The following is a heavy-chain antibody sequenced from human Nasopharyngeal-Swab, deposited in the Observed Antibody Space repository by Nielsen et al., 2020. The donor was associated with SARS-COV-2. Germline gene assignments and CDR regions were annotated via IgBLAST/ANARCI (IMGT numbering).Heavy chain of an antibody. Sequence: GESLKISCAASGFTVSSNYMSWVRQAPGKGLEWVSVIYSGGSTYYADSVKGRFTISRDNSKNTLYLQMNSLRVEDTAVYYCAKGTRPAVSATGNYWGQGTLVTVSS. D-gene: IGHD6-19*01. V-gene: IGHV3-53*01. CDR1: GFTVSSNY. CDR2: IYSGGST. CDR3: AKGTRPAVSATGNY. J-gene: IGHJ4*02.